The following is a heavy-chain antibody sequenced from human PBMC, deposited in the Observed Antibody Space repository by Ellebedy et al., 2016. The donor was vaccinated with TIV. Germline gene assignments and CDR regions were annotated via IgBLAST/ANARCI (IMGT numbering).Heavy chain of an antibody. CDR2: VHYRGYT. D-gene: IGHD5-24*01. V-gene: IGHV4-61*08. CDR3: AREGIDGYNYFDY. J-gene: IGHJ4*02. Sequence: MPSETLSLTCTVSGGSLSSGDYYWNWIRQPPGKGLEWIAYVHYRGYTNYNPSLASRVAISLDTSKNQVSLKLTSVTAADTAVYYCAREGIDGYNYFDYWGRGTLVTVSS. CDR1: GGSLSSGDYY.